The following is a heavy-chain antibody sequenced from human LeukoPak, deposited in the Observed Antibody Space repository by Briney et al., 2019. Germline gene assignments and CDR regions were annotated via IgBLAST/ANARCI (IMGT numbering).Heavy chain of an antibody. D-gene: IGHD6-6*01. CDR3: AKWKYSNSGIDDY. J-gene: IGHJ4*02. V-gene: IGHV3-23*01. CDR2: ISGSGDNT. Sequence: GGSLRLSCAASGFTFSSYAMSWVRQVPGKGLEWVSVISGSGDNTYYADSVKGRFTISSDNSKNMLYLQMNSLRAEDTAVYYCAKWKYSNSGIDDYWGQGTLVTVSS. CDR1: GFTFSSYA.